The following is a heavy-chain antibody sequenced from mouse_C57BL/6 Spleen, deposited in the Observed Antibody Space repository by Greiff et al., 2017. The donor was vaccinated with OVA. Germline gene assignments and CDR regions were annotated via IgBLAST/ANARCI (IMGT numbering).Heavy chain of an antibody. D-gene: IGHD1-2*01. CDR3: ARYTAGGGYFDV. Sequence: EVQGVESGGGLVQPGGSLSLSCAASGFTFTDYYMSWVRQPPGKALEWLGFIRNKANGYTTEYSASVKGRFTISRDNSQSILYLQMNALRAEDSATYYCARYTAGGGYFDVWGTGTTVTVSS. V-gene: IGHV7-3*01. CDR2: IRNKANGYTT. CDR1: GFTFTDYY. J-gene: IGHJ1*03.